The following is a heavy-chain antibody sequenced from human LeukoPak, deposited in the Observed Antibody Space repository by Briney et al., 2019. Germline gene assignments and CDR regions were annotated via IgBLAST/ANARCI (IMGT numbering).Heavy chain of an antibody. CDR1: GYTFSSYW. CDR2: IKTDGSST. CDR3: ARDLDWADYYGSGSYYST. D-gene: IGHD3-10*01. Sequence: GGSLRLSCAASGYTFSSYWMQWVRQAPGKGLVWVSRIKTDGSSTNYADSVKGRFTISRDNAKNSLYLQMNSLRAEDTAVYYCARDLDWADYYGSGSYYSTWGQGTLVTVSS. V-gene: IGHV3-74*01. J-gene: IGHJ4*02.